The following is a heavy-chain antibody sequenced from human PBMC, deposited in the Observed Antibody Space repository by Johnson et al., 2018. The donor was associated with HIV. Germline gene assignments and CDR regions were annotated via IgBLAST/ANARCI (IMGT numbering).Heavy chain of an antibody. Sequence: QVQLVESGGGVVQPGRSLRLSCVASGFTFSNYGMHWVRQAPGKGLEWVAVVWFEGSNKYYADSVKGRFTIFRDNSENTLYLQMNRLRAEDTAVYFCAKDRTNWGYDAFDVWGQGTTVTVSS. CDR3: AKDRTNWGYDAFDV. CDR1: GFTFSNYG. CDR2: VWFEGSNK. D-gene: IGHD7-27*01. V-gene: IGHV3-33*06. J-gene: IGHJ3*01.